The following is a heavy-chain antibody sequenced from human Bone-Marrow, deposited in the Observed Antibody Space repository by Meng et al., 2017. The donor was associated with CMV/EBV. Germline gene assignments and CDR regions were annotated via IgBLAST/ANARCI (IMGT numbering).Heavy chain of an antibody. D-gene: IGHD3-22*01. CDR2: INHSGST. CDR1: GGSFSGYY. CDR3: ARIVVVEGAFDI. Sequence: GSLRLSCAVYGGSFSGYYWSWTRQPPGKGLEWIGEINHSGSTNYNPSLKSRVTISVDTSKNQFSLKLSSVTAADTAVYYCARIVVVEGAFDIWGQGTMVTVSS. J-gene: IGHJ3*02. V-gene: IGHV4-34*01.